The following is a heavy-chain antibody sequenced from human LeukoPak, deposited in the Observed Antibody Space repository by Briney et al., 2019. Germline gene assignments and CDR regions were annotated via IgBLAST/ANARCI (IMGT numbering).Heavy chain of an antibody. D-gene: IGHD6-13*01. J-gene: IGHJ4*02. CDR1: GGSISSYY. Sequence: SETLSLTCTVSGGSISSYYWSWIRQPPGKGLEWIGYIYYTGSTNYNPSLKSRVTISVDTSKNQFSLKLSSVTAADTAVYYCARGGGYSSSWSYWGQGTLVTVSS. CDR2: IYYTGST. CDR3: ARGGGYSSSWSY. V-gene: IGHV4-59*01.